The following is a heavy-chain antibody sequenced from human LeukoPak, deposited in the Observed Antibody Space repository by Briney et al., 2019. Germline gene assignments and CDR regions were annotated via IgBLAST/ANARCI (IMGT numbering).Heavy chain of an antibody. D-gene: IGHD3-22*01. J-gene: IGHJ5*02. CDR1: GYTFSIYY. CDR2: INPGGGST. Sequence: ASVKVSCKASGYTFSIYYMHWVRQAPGQGLEWMGIINPGGGSTSYAQKLQGKFTMTRDMSTSTVYMELSSLRSEDTAVYYCARGWDYYDSSGPNLGFDPWGQGTLVTVSS. V-gene: IGHV1-46*01. CDR3: ARGWDYYDSSGPNLGFDP.